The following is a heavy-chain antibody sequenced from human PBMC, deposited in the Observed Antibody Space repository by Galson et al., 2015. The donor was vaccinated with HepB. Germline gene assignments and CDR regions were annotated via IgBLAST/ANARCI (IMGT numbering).Heavy chain of an antibody. CDR1: GYMFISNG. CDR3: ARSAIYQFDSSGYCDF. V-gene: IGHV1-18*04. D-gene: IGHD3-22*01. Sequence: SVKVSCKASGYMFISNGINWLRQAPGQGLEWMGWINPYNGNTHYAQSVRGRLIMTTDSSTRTAYMDLRSLTSDDTAIYYCARSAIYQFDSSGYCDFWGQGTLVTVSS. J-gene: IGHJ4*02. CDR2: INPYNGNT.